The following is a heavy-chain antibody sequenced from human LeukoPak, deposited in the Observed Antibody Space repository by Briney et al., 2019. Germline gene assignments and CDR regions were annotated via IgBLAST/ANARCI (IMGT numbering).Heavy chain of an antibody. Sequence: GGSLRLSCATSEITFSSYAMSWVRQAPRKGLEWVSAISGSGGRTYYADSVKGRFTISRDNSKNTLYLQMSSLRAEDTAVYYCAKARVVVAATISFDYWGQGTLVTVSS. CDR1: EITFSSYA. CDR2: ISGSGGRT. J-gene: IGHJ4*02. D-gene: IGHD2-15*01. CDR3: AKARVVVAATISFDY. V-gene: IGHV3-23*01.